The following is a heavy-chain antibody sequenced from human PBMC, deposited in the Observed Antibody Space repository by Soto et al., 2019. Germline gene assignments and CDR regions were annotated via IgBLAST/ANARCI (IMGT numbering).Heavy chain of an antibody. D-gene: IGHD3-9*01. J-gene: IGHJ5*02. CDR3: AIGAPLLRYFDWFPRNGFDP. CDR2: IYYSGST. CDR1: GGSISSYY. V-gene: IGHV4-59*01. Sequence: SETLSLTCTVSGGSISSYYWSWIRQPPGKGLEWIGYIYYSGSTNYNPSLKSRVTISVDTSKNQFSLKLSSVTAADTAVYYCAIGAPLLRYFDWFPRNGFDPWGQGTLVTVSS.